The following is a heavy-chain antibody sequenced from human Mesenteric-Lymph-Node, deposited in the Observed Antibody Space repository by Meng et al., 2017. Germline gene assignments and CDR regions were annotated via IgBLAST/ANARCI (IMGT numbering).Heavy chain of an antibody. CDR1: GGSISSYY. V-gene: IGHV4-59*01. CDR3: TTSRFGELLDNFDY. CDR2: IYYSGST. J-gene: IGHJ4*02. D-gene: IGHD3-10*01. Sequence: GSLRLSCTVSGGSISSYYWSWIRQLPGKGLEWIGYIYYSGSTNYNPSLKSRVTISVDTSKNQFSLKLSSVTAADTAVYYCTTSRFGELLDNFDYWGQGTLVTVSS.